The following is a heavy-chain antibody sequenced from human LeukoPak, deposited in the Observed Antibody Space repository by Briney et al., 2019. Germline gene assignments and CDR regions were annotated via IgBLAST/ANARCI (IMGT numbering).Heavy chain of an antibody. J-gene: IGHJ3*02. D-gene: IGHD3-22*01. CDR2: ISSSRST. Sequence: SQTLSLTRTVSGDSLSSGAYYWSWIRQPAGEVLEWVGCISSSRSTNYNTPHRRRVIISVDTSKNQFPLKLSSVTAADTAVYFCARGPYPYDSSGDFDIWGKGTMVTVSS. V-gene: IGHV4-61*02. CDR3: ARGPYPYDSSGDFDI. CDR1: GDSLSSGAYY.